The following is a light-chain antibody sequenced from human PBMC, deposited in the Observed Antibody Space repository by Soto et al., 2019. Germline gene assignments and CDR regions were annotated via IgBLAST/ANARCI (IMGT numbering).Light chain of an antibody. CDR2: ENT. J-gene: IGLJ1*01. Sequence: QSLLSQPPSVSAAPGQKVTISCSGSSSDIGRHHVSWYQQLPGTALNLLIYENTKRPSGIPDRFVGSKSGTSATLGITGLQTGDEADYYCGTWDTSLSRVFGTGTKVTVL. V-gene: IGLV1-51*02. CDR3: GTWDTSLSRV. CDR1: SSDIGRHH.